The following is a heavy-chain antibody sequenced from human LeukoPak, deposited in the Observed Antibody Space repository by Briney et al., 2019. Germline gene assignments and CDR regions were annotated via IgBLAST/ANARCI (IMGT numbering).Heavy chain of an antibody. CDR3: ARGGSVFAYFFDY. D-gene: IGHD3-10*01. Sequence: PGGSLRLSCAASGFIFSNYAMTWARLTPGKGLEWVSAISGSGGTTYYADSVKGRFTISRDSSTNTLYLQPSSLRAEDTAIYYCARGGSVFAYFFDYWGQGTLVTVSS. J-gene: IGHJ4*02. CDR1: GFIFSNYA. V-gene: IGHV3-23*01. CDR2: ISGSGGTT.